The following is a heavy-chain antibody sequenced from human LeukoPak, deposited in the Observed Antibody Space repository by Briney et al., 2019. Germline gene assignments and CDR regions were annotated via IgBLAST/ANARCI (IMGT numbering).Heavy chain of an antibody. D-gene: IGHD1-7*01. J-gene: IGHJ6*03. V-gene: IGHV3-11*01. CDR2: ISSSGSTI. Sequence: GGSLRLSCAASGFTFSDYYMSWIRQAPGKGLEWVSYISSSGSTIYYADSVKGRFTISRDNAKNSLYLQVNSLRAEDTAVYYCARGGPRYNWNSNPKMYYYYYYMDVWGKGTTVTVSS. CDR3: ARGGPRYNWNSNPKMYYYYYYMDV. CDR1: GFTFSDYY.